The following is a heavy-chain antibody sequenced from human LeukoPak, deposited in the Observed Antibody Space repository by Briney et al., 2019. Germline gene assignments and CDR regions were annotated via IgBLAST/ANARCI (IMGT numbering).Heavy chain of an antibody. CDR2: ISSDNGNT. V-gene: IGHV1-18*01. CDR1: GYIFTNYG. CDR3: ARDYLTTGTTAFYI. J-gene: IGHJ3*02. D-gene: IGHD1-1*01. Sequence: GASVKVSCKTSGYIFTNYGISWVRQAPGQGLEWMGWISSDNGNTNYAQKLQGRVTVTTDTSTNTAYLGLRSLRSDDTAVYYCARDYLTTGTTAFYIWGQGTVVTVSS.